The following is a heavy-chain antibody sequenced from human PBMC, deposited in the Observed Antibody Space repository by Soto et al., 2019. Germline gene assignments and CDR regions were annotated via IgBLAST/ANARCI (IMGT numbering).Heavy chain of an antibody. J-gene: IGHJ5*02. D-gene: IGHD2-2*01. CDR2: FDPEDGET. Sequence: ASVTVSCKVSGYTLTELSMHWVRQAPGKGLEWMGGFDPEDGETIYAQKFQGRVTMTEDTSTDTAYMELSSLRSEDTAVYYCATNIVVVPAAMAWFDPWGQGTLVTVSS. V-gene: IGHV1-24*01. CDR3: ATNIVVVPAAMAWFDP. CDR1: GYTLTELS.